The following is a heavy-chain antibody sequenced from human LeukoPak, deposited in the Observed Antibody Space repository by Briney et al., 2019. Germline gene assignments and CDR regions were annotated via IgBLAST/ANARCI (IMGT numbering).Heavy chain of an antibody. V-gene: IGHV3-7*01. CDR2: IKQDGSEK. D-gene: IGHD2-8*01. CDR3: ARFSGYCTNGVCYRAHYYYYYMDV. Sequence: GGSLRLSCAASGFTFSSYWMSWVRQARGKGLEGVANIKQDGSEKYYVDSVKGRFTVSRDNAKNSLYLQMNSLRAEDTAVYYCARFSGYCTNGVCYRAHYYYYYMDVWGKGTTVTVSS. J-gene: IGHJ6*03. CDR1: GFTFSSYW.